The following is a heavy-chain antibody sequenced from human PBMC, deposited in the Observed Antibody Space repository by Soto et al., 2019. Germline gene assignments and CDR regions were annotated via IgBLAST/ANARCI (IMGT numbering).Heavy chain of an antibody. V-gene: IGHV3-53*01. CDR3: PRGSFGMDV. J-gene: IGHJ6*02. D-gene: IGHD3-10*01. CDR2: IYRDGNT. CDR1: TSGFGGSNY. Sequence: GGSLRLSCAASTSGFGGSNYMTWVRQAPGKGLECVSVIYRDGNTYYVDSVKGRFTISRDNSKNTLYLQMNSLRGEDTAVYYCPRGSFGMDVWGQGTTVTFSS.